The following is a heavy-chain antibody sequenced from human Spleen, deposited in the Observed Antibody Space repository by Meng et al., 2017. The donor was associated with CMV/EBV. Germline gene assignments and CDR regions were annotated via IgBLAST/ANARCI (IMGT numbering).Heavy chain of an antibody. V-gene: IGHV4-4*07. CDR3: TYSSSWLTHPLFDY. D-gene: IGHD6-13*01. Sequence: KLQVPGLGLGKLSQTRSLTCTASGCSIISCYWSWIRQRAGKGLEWIGRIYTSGSTNYNPSLKSRVTMSVDTSKNQFSLKLSSVTAADTAVYYCTYSSSWLTHPLFDYWGQGTLVTVSS. CDR2: IYTSGST. CDR1: GCSIISCY. J-gene: IGHJ4*02.